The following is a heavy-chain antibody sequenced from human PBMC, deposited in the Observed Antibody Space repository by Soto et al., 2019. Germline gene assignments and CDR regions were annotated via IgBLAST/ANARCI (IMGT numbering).Heavy chain of an antibody. Sequence: QVQLVQSGAEVKKTGSSVKVSCKASGGTFSSYTISWVRQAPGQGLEWMGRITPILGIANNAQKFQGRVTISADKSTSPAYMDLRSLRGDDTSVYYCARELPREYSGYVGRRVFDSWGQGTMVTVSS. CDR3: ARELPREYSGYVGRRVFDS. CDR1: GGTFSSYT. D-gene: IGHD5-12*01. CDR2: ITPILGIA. V-gene: IGHV1-69*08. J-gene: IGHJ3*02.